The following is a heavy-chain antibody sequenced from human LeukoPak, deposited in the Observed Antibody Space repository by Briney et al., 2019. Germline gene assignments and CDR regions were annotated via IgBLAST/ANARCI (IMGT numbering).Heavy chain of an antibody. CDR2: INHRGST. CDR1: GGSFSGYY. V-gene: IGHV4-34*01. D-gene: IGHD1-26*01. Sequence: PSETLSLTCAVYGGSFSGYYWSWIRQPPGKGLEWIGEINHRGSTNYNPSLKSRVTISIDTSKNQFSLKLSSVTAADTAVYYCARLGSGYEMSEWELNYYYYYMDVWGKGTTVTVSS. CDR3: ARLGSGYEMSEWELNYYYYYMDV. J-gene: IGHJ6*03.